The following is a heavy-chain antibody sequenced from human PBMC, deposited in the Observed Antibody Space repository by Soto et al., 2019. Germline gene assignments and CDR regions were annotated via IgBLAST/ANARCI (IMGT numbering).Heavy chain of an antibody. CDR1: GGSFSGYY. CDR3: ARVNFWSGYYLYYYGMDV. CDR2: INHSGST. J-gene: IGHJ6*02. Sequence: TSETLSLTCAFYGGSFSGYYWSLIRQPPGKGLEWIGEINHSGSTNYNPSLKSRVTISVDTSKNQFSLKLSSVTAADTAVYYCARVNFWSGYYLYYYGMDVWGQGTTLTVSS. V-gene: IGHV4-34*01. D-gene: IGHD3-3*01.